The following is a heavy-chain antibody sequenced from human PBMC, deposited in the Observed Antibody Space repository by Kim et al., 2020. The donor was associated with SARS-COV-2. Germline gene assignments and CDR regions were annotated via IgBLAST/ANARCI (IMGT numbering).Heavy chain of an antibody. V-gene: IGHV3-23*01. Sequence: AASVKGRFNMPRDNAKNTLYMQMKSRGGEETAVYYCAKGERMGISGALDYWGQGTLVTVSS. CDR3: AKGERMGISGALDY. D-gene: IGHD1-20*01. J-gene: IGHJ4*02.